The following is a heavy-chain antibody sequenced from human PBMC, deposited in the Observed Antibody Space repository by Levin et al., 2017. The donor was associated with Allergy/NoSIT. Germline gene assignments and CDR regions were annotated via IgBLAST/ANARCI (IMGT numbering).Heavy chain of an antibody. V-gene: IGHV3-21*01. J-gene: IGHJ4*02. Sequence: ESLKISCAASGFIFSNYSMNWVRQAPGKGLEWVSSISSRSSNIYYADSVKGRFTISRDNAKNSLYLQMNSLRAEDTAVYYCARDSTAVSSDYWGQGTLVTVSS. D-gene: IGHD4-11*01. CDR3: ARDSTAVSSDY. CDR1: GFIFSNYS. CDR2: ISSRSSNI.